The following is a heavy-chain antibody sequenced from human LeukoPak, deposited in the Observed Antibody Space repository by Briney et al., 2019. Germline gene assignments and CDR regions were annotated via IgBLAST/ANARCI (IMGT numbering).Heavy chain of an antibody. V-gene: IGHV3-48*03. CDR3: AREAWGSYLRYFDY. J-gene: IGHJ4*02. CDR2: ISSSSSTI. Sequence: GGSLRLSCAASGFTFSSYEMNWVRQAPGKGLEWVSYISSSSSTIYYADSVKGRFTISRDNAKNSLYLQMNSLRAEDTAVYYCAREAWGSYLRYFDYWGQGTLVTVSS. CDR1: GFTFSSYE. D-gene: IGHD1-26*01.